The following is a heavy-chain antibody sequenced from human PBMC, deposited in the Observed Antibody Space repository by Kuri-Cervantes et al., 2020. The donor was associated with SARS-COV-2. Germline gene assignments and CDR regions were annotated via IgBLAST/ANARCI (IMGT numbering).Heavy chain of an antibody. CDR3: ARHLSVLRFLEWATNWFDP. CDR2: IYYSGST. D-gene: IGHD3-3*01. CDR1: GGSLGSGDYY. Sequence: SETLSLTCTVSGGSLGSGDYYWGWIRQPPGKGLEWIGSIYYSGSTYYNPSLKSRVTISVDTSKNQFSLKLSSVTAADTAVYYCARHLSVLRFLEWATNWFDPWGQGTLVTVSS. V-gene: IGHV4-39*01. J-gene: IGHJ5*02.